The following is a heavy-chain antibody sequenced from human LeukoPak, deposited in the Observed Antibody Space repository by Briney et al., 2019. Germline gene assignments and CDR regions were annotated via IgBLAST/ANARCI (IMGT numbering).Heavy chain of an antibody. CDR2: ISGDDGST. CDR3: AKDISQGYTYGFIEQDF. D-gene: IGHD5-18*01. CDR1: GFTFSTYA. V-gene: IGHV3-23*01. Sequence: GSLRLSCAASGFTFSTYAMSWVRQAPGKGLEWVSAISGDDGSTYYADSLKGRFTISRDNSKNTLCLQMNSLRAEDTAVYYCAKDISQGYTYGFIEQDFWGQGTPVTVSS. J-gene: IGHJ4*02.